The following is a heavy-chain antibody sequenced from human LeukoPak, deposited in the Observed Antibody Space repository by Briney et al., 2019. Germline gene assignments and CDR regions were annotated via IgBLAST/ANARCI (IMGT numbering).Heavy chain of an antibody. J-gene: IGHJ4*02. CDR1: GFTFSSYW. CDR2: INSDGSST. CDR3: AKDLGGSYLYSDY. Sequence: GGSLRLSCAASGFTFSSYWMHWVRQAPGKGLVWVSRINSDGSSTNYADSVKGRFTISRDNAKNTLYLQMSSLRAEDTAVYYCAKDLGGSYLYSDYWGQGTLVTVSS. V-gene: IGHV3-74*01. D-gene: IGHD1-26*01.